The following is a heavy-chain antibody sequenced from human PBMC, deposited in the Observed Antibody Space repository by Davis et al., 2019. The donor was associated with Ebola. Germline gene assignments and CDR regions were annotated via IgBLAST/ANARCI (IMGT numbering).Heavy chain of an antibody. J-gene: IGHJ3*02. CDR3: ARPNRYYYDSSGYYGIDAFDI. V-gene: IGHV4-39*01. CDR1: GGSFSGYY. D-gene: IGHD3-22*01. Sequence: MPSETLSLTCAVYGGSFSGYYWGWIRQPPGKGLEWIGSIYYSGSTYYNPSLKSRVTISVDTSKNQFSLKLSSVTAADTAVYYCARPNRYYYDSSGYYGIDAFDIWGQGTMVTVSS. CDR2: IYYSGST.